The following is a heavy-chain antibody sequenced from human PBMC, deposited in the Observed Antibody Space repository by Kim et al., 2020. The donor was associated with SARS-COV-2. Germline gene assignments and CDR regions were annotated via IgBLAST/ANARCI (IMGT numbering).Heavy chain of an antibody. D-gene: IGHD3-10*01. Sequence: GGSLRLSCTASGFTFTDFWMHWVRQAPGKGLVWVSRIYSDGRRPSYADSVKGRFTISRDNAQNTVYLQMNSLRAEDTALYYCARTVESSEVRVFDYLGQGTLVTVSS. CDR3: ARTVESSEVRVFDY. V-gene: IGHV3-74*01. J-gene: IGHJ4*02. CDR1: GFTFTDFW. CDR2: IYSDGRRP.